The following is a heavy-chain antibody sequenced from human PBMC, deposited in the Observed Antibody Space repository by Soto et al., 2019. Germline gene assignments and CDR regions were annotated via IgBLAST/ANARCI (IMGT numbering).Heavy chain of an antibody. CDR3: ARGGITIVREYYFDY. D-gene: IGHD3-10*01. CDR1: GFTVSSNY. J-gene: IGHJ4*02. V-gene: IGHV3-53*02. Sequence: EVQLVETGGGLIQPGGSLRLSCAASGFTVSSNYMRWVRQAPGKGLEWVSVIYSGGSTYYAEAVKGRFTISRDNSKNTLYLQMNSLRAEDKAVYYCARGGITIVREYYFDYWGQGTLVTVSS. CDR2: IYSGGST.